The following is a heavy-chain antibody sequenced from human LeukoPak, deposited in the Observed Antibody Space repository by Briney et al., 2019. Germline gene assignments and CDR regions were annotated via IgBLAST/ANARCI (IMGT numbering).Heavy chain of an antibody. Sequence: SETLSLTCTVSGGSISSYYWSWIRQPPGKGLEWIGEIYHSGSTNYNPSLKSRVTISVDKSKNQFSLKLNSVTAADTAVYYCASFVGATDWFDPWGQGTLVTVSS. V-gene: IGHV4-59*12. CDR3: ASFVGATDWFDP. CDR1: GGSISSYY. D-gene: IGHD1-26*01. J-gene: IGHJ5*02. CDR2: IYHSGST.